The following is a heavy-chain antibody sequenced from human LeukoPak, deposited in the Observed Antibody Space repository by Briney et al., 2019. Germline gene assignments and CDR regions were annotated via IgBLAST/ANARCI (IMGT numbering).Heavy chain of an antibody. CDR2: ISGSGGST. CDR3: AKSPSYDFWSAYYYFDY. Sequence: PGGSLRLSCAASGFTFSSCAMSWVRQAPRKGLEWVSGISGSGGSTYYADSVKGRFTISRDNSKNTLYLQMNSLRAEDTAVYYCAKSPSYDFWSAYYYFDYWGQGTLVTVSS. D-gene: IGHD3-3*01. V-gene: IGHV3-23*01. CDR1: GFTFSSCA. J-gene: IGHJ4*02.